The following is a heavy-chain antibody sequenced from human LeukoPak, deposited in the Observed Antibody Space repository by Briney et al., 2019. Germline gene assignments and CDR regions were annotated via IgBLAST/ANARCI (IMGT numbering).Heavy chain of an antibody. V-gene: IGHV3-30*03. D-gene: IGHD6-19*01. Sequence: GGSLRLSCAASGFTFSSYGMHWVRQAPGKGLGWVAVISYDGSNKYYADSVKGRFTISRDNSKNTLYLQMNSLRAEDTAVYYCALLAVAQSRDFDYWGQGTLVTVSS. CDR3: ALLAVAQSRDFDY. CDR2: ISYDGSNK. J-gene: IGHJ4*02. CDR1: GFTFSSYG.